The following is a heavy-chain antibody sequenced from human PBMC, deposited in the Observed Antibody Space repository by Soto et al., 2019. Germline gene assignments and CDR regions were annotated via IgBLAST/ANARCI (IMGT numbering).Heavy chain of an antibody. Sequence: GESLKICCAASGFTFSSYSMNWFRQAPGKGLEWVSYISSSSSTIYYADSVKGRFTISRDNAKNSLYLQMNSLRDEDTAVYYCARDIRLIGDYVNWFDPWGQGTLVTVSS. V-gene: IGHV3-48*02. CDR1: GFTFSSYS. J-gene: IGHJ5*02. CDR2: ISSSSSTI. CDR3: ARDIRLIGDYVNWFDP. D-gene: IGHD4-17*01.